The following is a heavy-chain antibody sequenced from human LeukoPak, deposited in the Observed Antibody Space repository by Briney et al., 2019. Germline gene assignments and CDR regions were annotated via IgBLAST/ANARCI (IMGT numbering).Heavy chain of an antibody. D-gene: IGHD6-13*01. CDR1: GGTFSSYT. J-gene: IGHJ5*02. CDR3: ARGCRSAAGTSNWFDP. V-gene: IGHV1-8*02. Sequence: GASVKVSCKASGGTFSSYTINWVRQATGQGLEWMGWMNPNSGNTGYAQKFQGRVTMTRNTSISTAYMELSSLRSEDTAVYYCARGCRSAAGTSNWFDPWGQGTLVTVSS. CDR2: MNPNSGNT.